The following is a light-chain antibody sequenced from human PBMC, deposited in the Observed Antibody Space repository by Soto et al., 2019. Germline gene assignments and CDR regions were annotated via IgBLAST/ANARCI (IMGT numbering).Light chain of an antibody. CDR3: SSYTSSSTRV. V-gene: IGLV2-14*01. CDR1: SSDVGGYNY. J-gene: IGLJ1*01. Sequence: QSVLTQPASVSWSPGQSITISCTGTSSDVGGYNYVSWYQQHPGKAPKLMIYDVSNRPSGVSNRFSGSKSGNTASLTISGLQAEDEADYYCSSYTSSSTRVFGTGTKLTVL. CDR2: DVS.